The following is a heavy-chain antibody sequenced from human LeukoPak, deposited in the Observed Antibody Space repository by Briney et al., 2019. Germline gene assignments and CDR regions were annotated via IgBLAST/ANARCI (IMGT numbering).Heavy chain of an antibody. Sequence: PGGSLRLSCAASGFTVSSNHMSWVRQAAGKGLEWVSLIHSGGSTYYAGSVKGRFTISRDNSKNTLYLQMNSLRAEDTAVYYCATGAGDFDHWGQGILVTVSS. D-gene: IGHD1-14*01. CDR1: GFTVSSNH. CDR2: IHSGGST. V-gene: IGHV3-53*01. CDR3: ATGAGDFDH. J-gene: IGHJ4*02.